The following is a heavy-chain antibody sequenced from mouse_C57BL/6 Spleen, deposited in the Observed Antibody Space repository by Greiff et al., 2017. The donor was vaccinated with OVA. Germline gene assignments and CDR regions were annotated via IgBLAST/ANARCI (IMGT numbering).Heavy chain of an antibody. CDR1: GYTFTSYD. D-gene: IGHD2-3*01. Sequence: QVHVKQSGPELVKPGASVKLSCKASGYTFTSYDINWVKQRPGQGLEWIGWIYPRDGSTKYNEKFKGKATLTVDTSSSTAYMELHSLTSEDSAVYFCAREGYLYAMDYWGQGTSVTVSS. V-gene: IGHV1-85*01. J-gene: IGHJ4*01. CDR2: IYPRDGST. CDR3: AREGYLYAMDY.